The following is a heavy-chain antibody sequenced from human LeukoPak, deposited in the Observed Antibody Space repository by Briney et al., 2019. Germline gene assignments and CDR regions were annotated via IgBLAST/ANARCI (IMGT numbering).Heavy chain of an antibody. CDR3: ARGNWNPFDY. Sequence: PSETLSLTCAVYGGSFSGYYWSWIRQPPGKGLEWIGEINHSGSTNYNPSLKSRVTISVDTSKNQFSLKLSSVTAADTAMYYCARGNWNPFDYWGQGTLVTVSS. V-gene: IGHV4-34*01. CDR2: INHSGST. J-gene: IGHJ4*02. D-gene: IGHD1-1*01. CDR1: GGSFSGYY.